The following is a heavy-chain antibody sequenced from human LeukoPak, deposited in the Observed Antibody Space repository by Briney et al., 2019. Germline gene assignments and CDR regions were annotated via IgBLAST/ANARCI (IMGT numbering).Heavy chain of an antibody. J-gene: IGHJ4*02. V-gene: IGHV4-34*01. CDR1: GGSFSGYY. D-gene: IGHD3/OR15-3a*01. CDR2: INHSGST. CDR3: AMGRTLLFLRY. Sequence: SETLSLTCAVYGGSFSGYYWSWIRQPPGKGLEWIGEINHSGSTNYNPSLKSRVTISVDTSKNQFSLKLSSVTAADTAVYYCAMGRTLLFLRYWDQGTLVTVSS.